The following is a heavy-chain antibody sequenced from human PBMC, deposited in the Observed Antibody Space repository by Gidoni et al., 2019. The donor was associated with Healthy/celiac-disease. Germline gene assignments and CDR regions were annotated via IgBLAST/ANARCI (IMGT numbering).Heavy chain of an antibody. Sequence: EVQLLESGGGLVQPGGSLILYCAASGFIFSSYASSWVRRAPGTGLEWVSAISGSGDSTYSADSVKGRFTITRDNAKNTLYLQMNSLRDEDTAVYYCAKAPTPDGGGYFDLWGRGTLVTVSS. CDR1: GFIFSSYA. V-gene: IGHV3-23*01. J-gene: IGHJ2*01. CDR2: ISGSGDST. D-gene: IGHD2-15*01. CDR3: AKAPTPDGGGYFDL.